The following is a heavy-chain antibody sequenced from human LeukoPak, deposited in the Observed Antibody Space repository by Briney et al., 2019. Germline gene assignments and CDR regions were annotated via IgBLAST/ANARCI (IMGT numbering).Heavy chain of an antibody. J-gene: IGHJ5*02. D-gene: IGHD3-22*01. CDR2: ISSSGSTI. V-gene: IGHV3-11*01. Sequence: PGGSLRLSCAASGFTFSDYYMSWIRQAPGKGLEWVSYISSSGSTIYYADSVKGRFTIPRDNAKNSLYLQMNSLRAEDTAVYYCARDSRFTEYYYDSSGSESWGQGTLVTVSS. CDR3: ARDSRFTEYYYDSSGSES. CDR1: GFTFSDYY.